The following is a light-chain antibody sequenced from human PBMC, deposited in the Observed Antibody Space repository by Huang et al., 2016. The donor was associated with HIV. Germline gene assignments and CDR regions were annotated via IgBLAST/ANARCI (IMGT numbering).Light chain of an antibody. J-gene: IGKJ1*01. CDR1: QSVGSN. CDR3: QQYSDRPPWT. CDR2: GAS. Sequence: IVMTQSPATLSVSPGEGATLSCRASQSVGSNLAWYQQRPGQAPSLLIYGASTRATGVPVRFIGRGSGTDFTLTISGPQSEDSAVYYCQQYSDRPPWTFGQGTKVE. V-gene: IGKV3-15*01.